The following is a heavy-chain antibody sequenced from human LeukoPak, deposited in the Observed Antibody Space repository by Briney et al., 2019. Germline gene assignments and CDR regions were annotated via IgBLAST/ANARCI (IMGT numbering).Heavy chain of an antibody. D-gene: IGHD3-16*01. CDR1: GFTFSIDW. V-gene: IGHV3-74*01. CDR2: IKYDGSST. CDR3: TRRGAASDAFDI. J-gene: IGHJ3*02. Sequence: GGSLRLSCAASGFTFSIDWMHWGRQSPGKGLGWVSRIKYDGSSTNYADSVKGRFTISRDNAKNTLYLQMNSLRAEDTAVYYCTRRGAASDAFDIWGQGTMVTVSS.